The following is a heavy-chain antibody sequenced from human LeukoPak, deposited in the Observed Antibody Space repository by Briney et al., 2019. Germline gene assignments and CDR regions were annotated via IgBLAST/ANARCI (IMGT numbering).Heavy chain of an antibody. CDR1: GYTFTRYG. Sequence: ASVKVPCKASGYTFTRYGISWVRQAPGQGLEWMGWISANNGDTNSAQKFQGRVTMTTDTSTSTAYMELRSLRSDDTAVYYCARDFFHGHCAGLSCFLLDYWGQGSLVTVSS. CDR3: ARDFFHGHCAGLSCFLLDY. CDR2: ISANNGDT. D-gene: IGHD2-15*01. V-gene: IGHV1-18*01. J-gene: IGHJ4*02.